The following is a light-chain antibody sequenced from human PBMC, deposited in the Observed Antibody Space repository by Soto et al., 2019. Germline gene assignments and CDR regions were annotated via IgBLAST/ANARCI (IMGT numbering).Light chain of an antibody. CDR3: HQYGGSPPT. CDR1: HSISXY. Sequence: DIQMTQSPSSLSASVGDRVTMTCRASHSISXYLNWYQQKPGKAPNLLISAASSLQSGVPSRFSGSGSVTDFTLTISRLEPEDFALYYCHQYGGSPPTFGGGTKVDIK. V-gene: IGKV1-39*01. J-gene: IGKJ4*01. CDR2: AAS.